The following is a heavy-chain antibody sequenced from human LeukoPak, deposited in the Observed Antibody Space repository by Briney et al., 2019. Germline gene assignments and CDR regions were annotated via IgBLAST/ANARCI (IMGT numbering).Heavy chain of an antibody. CDR2: ISTSGSSI. D-gene: IGHD6-13*01. Sequence: GGSLRLSCEASGFTFSDYYMSWIRQAPGKGLEWVSYISTSGSSICYADSVKGRFTISRDNAKNSLYLQMNSLRADDTAVYYCGRRRIGSWYNWFDSWGQGTLVTVSS. CDR1: GFTFSDYY. V-gene: IGHV3-11*04. CDR3: GRRRIGSWYNWFDS. J-gene: IGHJ5*01.